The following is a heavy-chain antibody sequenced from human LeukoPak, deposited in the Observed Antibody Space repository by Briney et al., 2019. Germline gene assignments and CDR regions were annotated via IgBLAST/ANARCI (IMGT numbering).Heavy chain of an antibody. CDR3: AKDRRSYSSGWYFDY. V-gene: IGHV3-30*02. CDR1: GFTFSSYG. D-gene: IGHD6-19*01. Sequence: PGGSLRLSCAASGFTFSSYGMHWVRQAPGKGLEWVAFIRYDGSNKYYADSVKGRFTISRDNSKNTLYQQMNSLRAEDTAVYYCAKDRRSYSSGWYFDYWGQGTLVTVSS. J-gene: IGHJ4*02. CDR2: IRYDGSNK.